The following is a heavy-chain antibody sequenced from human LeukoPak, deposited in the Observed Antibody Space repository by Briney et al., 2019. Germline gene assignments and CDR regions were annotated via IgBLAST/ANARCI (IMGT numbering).Heavy chain of an antibody. J-gene: IGHJ6*02. D-gene: IGHD3-10*01. CDR1: GGTFSSYA. V-gene: IGHV1-69*04. Sequence: ASVKVSCKASGGTFSSYAIIWVRQAPGQGLEWMGRIIPILGIANYAQKFQGRVTITADKSTSTAYMELSSLRSEDTAVYYCARDGNRESYYYGMDVWGQGTTVTVSS. CDR2: IIPILGIA. CDR3: ARDGNRESYYYGMDV.